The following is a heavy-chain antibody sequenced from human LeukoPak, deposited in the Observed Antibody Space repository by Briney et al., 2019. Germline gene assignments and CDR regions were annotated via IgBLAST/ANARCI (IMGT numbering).Heavy chain of an antibody. Sequence: SETLSLTCAVSGGSISTYFWSWIRQPTGEGLEWMGYIYYSGDTTYNPSLKSRVTISVDTSKNQFSLSLSSVTAADTAVYYCARAPRTTYYYGSGSPAWRYFDYWGQGTPVTVSS. J-gene: IGHJ4*02. CDR3: ARAPRTTYYYGSGSPAWRYFDY. D-gene: IGHD3-10*01. CDR2: IYYSGDT. CDR1: GGSISTYF. V-gene: IGHV4-59*01.